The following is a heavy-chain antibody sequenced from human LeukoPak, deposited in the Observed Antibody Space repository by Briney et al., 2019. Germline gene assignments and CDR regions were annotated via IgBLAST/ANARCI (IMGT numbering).Heavy chain of an antibody. CDR1: GFTFNSYT. D-gene: IGHD1-26*01. CDR2: ISSRSNSK. CDR3: VRASGDYPFDY. J-gene: IGHJ4*02. Sequence: GGSLRLSCTASGFTFNSYTMNWVRHAPGKGLEWVSSISSRSNSKYYADSVKGRFTISRDNAKNSVSLQMNSLRPPDTALYYCVRASGDYPFDYWGQGTLVTVSS. V-gene: IGHV3-21*01.